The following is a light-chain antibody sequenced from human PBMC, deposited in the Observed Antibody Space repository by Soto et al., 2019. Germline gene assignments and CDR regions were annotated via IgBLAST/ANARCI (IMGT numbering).Light chain of an antibody. Sequence: DIVMTQSPDSLAVSLGERATINCKSSQRVLYSSHNKNPLAWYQQKSGQPPKLLIYWASTRESGVPGRFRGSGSGTDSTLTISSLLAEDGAVYYCQQYYSTPWTFGQGTKVEIK. CDR1: QRVLYSSHNKNP. CDR3: QQYYSTPWT. V-gene: IGKV4-1*01. J-gene: IGKJ1*01. CDR2: WAS.